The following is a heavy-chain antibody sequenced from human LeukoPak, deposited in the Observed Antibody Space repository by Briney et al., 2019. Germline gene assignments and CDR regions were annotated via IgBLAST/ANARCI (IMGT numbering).Heavy chain of an antibody. CDR3: ARDGIAANYYMDV. CDR1: GYTFTSYY. V-gene: IGHV1-46*01. CDR2: INLSGGST. Sequence: ASVKVSCKASGYTFTSYYMHWVRQAPGQGLEWMGIINLSGGSTSYAQKFQGRVTMTRDMSTSTVYMELSSLRSEDTAVYYCARDGIAANYYMDVWGKGTTVTVSS. D-gene: IGHD6-13*01. J-gene: IGHJ6*03.